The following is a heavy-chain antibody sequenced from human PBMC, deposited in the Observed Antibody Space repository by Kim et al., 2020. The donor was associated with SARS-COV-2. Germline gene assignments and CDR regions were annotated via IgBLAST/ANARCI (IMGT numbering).Heavy chain of an antibody. J-gene: IGHJ6*02. CDR3: ARGGYNYATDYYYYGMDI. D-gene: IGHD5-18*01. Sequence: KGRFTISRDNAKNTLYLQMNSLRAEDTAVYYCARGGYNYATDYYYYGMDIWGQGTTVTVSS. V-gene: IGHV3-74*01.